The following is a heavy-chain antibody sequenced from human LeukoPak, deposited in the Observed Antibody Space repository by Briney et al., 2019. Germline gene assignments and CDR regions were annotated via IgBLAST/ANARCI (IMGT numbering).Heavy chain of an antibody. D-gene: IGHD3-10*01. V-gene: IGHV4-39*07. CDR3: ARGGLVRGTINSLIGFDI. CDR2: IYYSGST. J-gene: IGHJ3*02. Sequence: SETLSLTCTVSGGSISSSSYYWGWIRQPPGKGLEWIGSIYYSGSTNYNPSLKSRVTISVDTSKNQFSLQLNSVTPEDTALYYCARGGLVRGTINSLIGFDIWGQGIMVTVSS. CDR1: GGSISSSSYY.